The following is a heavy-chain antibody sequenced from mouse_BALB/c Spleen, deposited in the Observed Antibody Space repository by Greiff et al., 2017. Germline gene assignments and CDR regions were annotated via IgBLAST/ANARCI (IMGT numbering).Heavy chain of an antibody. CDR3: AKSLCGSFVNAMNN. D-gene: IGHD1-1*02. V-gene: IGHV5-6-5*01. CDR2: ISSGGST. J-gene: IGHJ4*01. CDR1: GFTFSSYA. Sequence: EVKLVESGGGLVKPGGSLKLSCAASGFTFSSYALSWVRQTPEKRLEWVAFISSGGSTDYPDSVKGRFTISRDNARNILYLQMSSLRSEDTAMYYGAKSLCGSFVNAMNNWGKGTSVTVSS.